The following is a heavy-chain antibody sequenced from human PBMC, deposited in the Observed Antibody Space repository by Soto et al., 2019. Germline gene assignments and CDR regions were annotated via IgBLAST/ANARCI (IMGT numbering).Heavy chain of an antibody. CDR3: AREKTSYGMNV. J-gene: IGHJ6*02. V-gene: IGHV1-8*01. CDR1: GYTFTSFD. Sequence: QVQLVQSGAEVKKPGASVKVSCKASGYTFTSFDINWVRQATGQGLEWMGWMNPNSGNTGYARKSQGRVTLNRNTTISTAYMKLSSLRSKDTAVYYCAREKTSYGMNVWGQGTTVTV. CDR2: MNPNSGNT.